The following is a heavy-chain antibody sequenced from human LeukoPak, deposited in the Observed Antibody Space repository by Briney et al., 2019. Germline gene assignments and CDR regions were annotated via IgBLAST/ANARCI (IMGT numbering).Heavy chain of an antibody. CDR2: INPNSGGT. J-gene: IGHJ4*02. V-gene: IGHV1-2*02. Sequence: GASVTVSCKASGYTFTGYYMHWVRQAPGQGLEWMGWINPNSGGTNYAHKPQGRVTMSRDTSISTAYMELSRLRSDDTAVYYCGRRDYQLLYGYWGQGTLVTVFS. CDR1: GYTFTGYY. CDR3: GRRDYQLLYGY. D-gene: IGHD2-2*02.